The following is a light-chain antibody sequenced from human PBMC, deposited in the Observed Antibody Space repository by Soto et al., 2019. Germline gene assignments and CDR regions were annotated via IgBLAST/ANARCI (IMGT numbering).Light chain of an antibody. Sequence: EIVMTQSPATLSVSPGERATLSCRASQSVSSYLAWYQQRPGQAPRLLIYGASTRASGIPPRFSGSESGTQYTPTTSSLQHEDLAVYYCQQYNNWPPITFGQGTRLEIK. J-gene: IGKJ5*01. CDR3: QQYNNWPPIT. CDR1: QSVSSY. CDR2: GAS. V-gene: IGKV3-15*01.